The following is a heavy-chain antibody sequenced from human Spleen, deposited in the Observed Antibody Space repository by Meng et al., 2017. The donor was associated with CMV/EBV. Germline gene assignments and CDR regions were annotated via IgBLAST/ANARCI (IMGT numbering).Heavy chain of an antibody. CDR1: ISRGGYY. V-gene: IGHV4-31*02. Sequence: ISRGGYYWNWIRQHPGKGLEWIGYIYYTGSTYYNPSFESRVTISVDTSNNQFSLSLSSVTAADTAVYFCARGGSGLLWFGENNWFDLWGQGTLVTVSS. J-gene: IGHJ5*02. D-gene: IGHD3-10*01. CDR2: IYYTGST. CDR3: ARGGSGLLWFGENNWFDL.